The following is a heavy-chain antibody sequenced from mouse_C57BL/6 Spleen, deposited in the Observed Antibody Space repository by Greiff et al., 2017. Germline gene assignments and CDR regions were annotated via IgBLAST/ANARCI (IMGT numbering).Heavy chain of an antibody. CDR1: GYTFTSYW. Sequence: QVQLQQPGAELVKPGASVKMSCKASGYTFTSYWITWVKQRPGQGLEWIGDIYPGSGSTNYNEKLKSKATLTVDTSSSTAYMQLSSLTSEDSAVYYCARKDDYGPLYAMDYWGQGTSVTVSS. V-gene: IGHV1-55*01. J-gene: IGHJ4*01. CDR2: IYPGSGST. CDR3: ARKDDYGPLYAMDY. D-gene: IGHD2-4*01.